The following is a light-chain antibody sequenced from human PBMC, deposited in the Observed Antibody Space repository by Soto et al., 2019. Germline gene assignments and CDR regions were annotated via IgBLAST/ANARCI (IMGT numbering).Light chain of an antibody. V-gene: IGKV1-5*01. J-gene: IGKJ4*01. CDR2: DAS. Sequence: DIQMTQSPSTRPASVGDRVTITCRASQSISSWLAWYQQKPGKAPKLLIYDASSLEGGVPSRFSGRGSGTEFTLTISSLQPDDFATYYCQQYNSYSALTFGGGTKVEIK. CDR3: QQYNSYSALT. CDR1: QSISSW.